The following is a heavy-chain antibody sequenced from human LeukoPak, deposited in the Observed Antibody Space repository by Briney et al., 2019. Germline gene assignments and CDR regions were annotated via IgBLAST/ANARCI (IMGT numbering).Heavy chain of an antibody. CDR3: ARVATPDMVRGVIDI. D-gene: IGHD3-10*01. Sequence: SVKVSCKASGGTFSSYAISWVRQAPGQGLEWMGGIIPIFGTANYAQKFQGRVTITADESTSTAYMELSSLRSEDTAVYYCARVATPDMVRGVIDIWGQGTMVTVSS. CDR2: IIPIFGTA. J-gene: IGHJ3*02. CDR1: GGTFSSYA. V-gene: IGHV1-69*13.